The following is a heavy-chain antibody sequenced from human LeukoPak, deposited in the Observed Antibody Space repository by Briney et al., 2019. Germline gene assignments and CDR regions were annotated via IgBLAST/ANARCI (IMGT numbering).Heavy chain of an antibody. V-gene: IGHV3-64*01. CDR3: ARGADITMVRGVITEMNY. D-gene: IGHD3-10*01. CDR2: ISSNGGST. Sequence: GGSLRLSCAASGFTFSSYAMHWVRRAPGKGLEYVSAISSNGGSTYYANSVKGRFTISRDNSKNTLYLQMGSLRAEDMAVYYCARGADITMVRGVITEMNYWGQGTLVTVSS. CDR1: GFTFSSYA. J-gene: IGHJ4*02.